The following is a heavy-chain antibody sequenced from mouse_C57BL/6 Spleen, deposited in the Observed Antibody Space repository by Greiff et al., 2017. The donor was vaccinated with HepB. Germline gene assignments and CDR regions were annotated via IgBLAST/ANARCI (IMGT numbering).Heavy chain of an antibody. V-gene: IGHV5-17*01. CDR2: ISSGSSTI. D-gene: IGHD4-1*01. J-gene: IGHJ1*03. CDR3: ARPGTYWYFDV. CDR1: GFTFSDYG. Sequence: VQLQQSGGGLVKPGGSLKLSCAASGFTFSDYGMHWVRQAPEKGLEWVAYISSGSSTIYYADTVKGRFTISRDNAKNTLFLQMTSLRSEDTAMYYCARPGTYWYFDVWGTGTTVTVSS.